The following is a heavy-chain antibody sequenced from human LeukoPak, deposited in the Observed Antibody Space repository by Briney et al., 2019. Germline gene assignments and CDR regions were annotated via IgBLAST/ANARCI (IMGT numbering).Heavy chain of an antibody. Sequence: GGSLRLSCVASGFTFSSYAMNWVRQAPGKGLEWVSAISGSGTNTYYADSVKGRFTISRDNSKNTLFLQMNSLRGEDTAMYYCARVQGGGYRTADYWGQGTLVTVSS. CDR1: GFTFSSYA. D-gene: IGHD6-19*01. V-gene: IGHV3-23*01. CDR2: ISGSGTNT. CDR3: ARVQGGGYRTADY. J-gene: IGHJ4*02.